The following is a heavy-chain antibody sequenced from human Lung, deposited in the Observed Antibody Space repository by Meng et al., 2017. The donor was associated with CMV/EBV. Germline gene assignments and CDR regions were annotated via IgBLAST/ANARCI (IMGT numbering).Heavy chain of an antibody. J-gene: IGHJ6*02. V-gene: IGHV4-59*01. CDR3: ARVGWDYYYYGMDV. Sequence: GSLRLXCTVSGGSISSYYWSWIRQPPGKGLEWIGYIYYSGSTNYNPSLKSRVTISVDTSKNQFSLKLSSVTAADTAVYYCARVGWDYYYYGMDVWGQGTTVTVPS. D-gene: IGHD2-15*01. CDR1: GGSISSYY. CDR2: IYYSGST.